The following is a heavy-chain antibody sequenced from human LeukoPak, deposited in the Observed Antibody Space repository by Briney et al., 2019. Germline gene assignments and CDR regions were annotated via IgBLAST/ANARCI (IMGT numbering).Heavy chain of an antibody. CDR2: INTNTGNP. V-gene: IGHV7-4-1*02. J-gene: IGHJ4*02. D-gene: IGHD3-3*01. Sequence: EASVKVSCKASGYTFTSYAMNWVRQAPGQGLEWMGWINTNTGNPTYAQGFTGRFVFSLDTSVSTAYLQISSLKAEDTAVYYCARDLSYYDFWSGYRLFDYWGQGTLATVSS. CDR3: ARDLSYYDFWSGYRLFDY. CDR1: GYTFTSYA.